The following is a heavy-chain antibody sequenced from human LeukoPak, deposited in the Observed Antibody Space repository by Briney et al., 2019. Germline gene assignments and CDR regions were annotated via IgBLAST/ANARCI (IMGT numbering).Heavy chain of an antibody. CDR3: ARVADYGDFDY. V-gene: IGHV3-7*01. CDR2: IKQDGSEK. CDR1: GFTFSSYW. D-gene: IGHD4-17*01. Sequence: GGSLRLSCAASGFTFSSYWMSWVRQAPGKGLEWVANIKQDGSEKYYVDSVKGRFTISRDNAKNSLYLRMNSLRAEDTAVYYCARVADYGDFDYWGQGTLVTVSS. J-gene: IGHJ4*02.